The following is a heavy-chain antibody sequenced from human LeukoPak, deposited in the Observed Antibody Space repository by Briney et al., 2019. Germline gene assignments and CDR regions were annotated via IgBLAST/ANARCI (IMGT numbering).Heavy chain of an antibody. V-gene: IGHV4-31*03. CDR1: GDSIYSGGFY. J-gene: IGHJ3*02. Sequence: SQTLSLTCTVSGDSIYSGGFYWSWVRQHPGKGLEWIGHIYYSGTTYYNPSLESRLIISVDTSKNEFSLKVSSMTAADTAVYFCARDPTTVTKGFDIWGQGTLVTVSS. CDR3: ARDPTTVTKGFDI. CDR2: IYYSGTT. D-gene: IGHD4-17*01.